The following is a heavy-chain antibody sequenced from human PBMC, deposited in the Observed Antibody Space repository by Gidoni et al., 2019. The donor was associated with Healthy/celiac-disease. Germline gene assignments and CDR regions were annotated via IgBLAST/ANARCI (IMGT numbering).Heavy chain of an antibody. CDR1: GGTFSSYT. Sequence: QVQLVQSGAEVKKPGSSVKVFCKASGGTFSSYTISSVRQATGQGLEWMGRIIPILGIANHAQKFRGIVTITADKSTSTAYRELSSLRSEDTAVYYCAREASHNSGGYYFDYWGQGTLVTVSS. J-gene: IGHJ4*02. D-gene: IGHD6-19*01. CDR2: IIPILGIA. CDR3: AREASHNSGGYYFDY. V-gene: IGHV1-69*08.